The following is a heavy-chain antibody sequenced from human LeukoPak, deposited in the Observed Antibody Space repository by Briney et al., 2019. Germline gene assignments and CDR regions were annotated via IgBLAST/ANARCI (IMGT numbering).Heavy chain of an antibody. CDR1: GYTFTGYY. D-gene: IGHD2-15*01. CDR3: ARDSVVVVTDNAFDI. V-gene: IGHV1-2*02. J-gene: IGHJ3*02. Sequence: ASVKVSCKASGYTFTGYYMHWVRQAPGQGLEWMGWINPNSGGTNYAQKLQGRVTMTTDTSTSTAYMELRSLRSDDTAVYYCARDSVVVVTDNAFDIWGQGTMVTVSS. CDR2: INPNSGGT.